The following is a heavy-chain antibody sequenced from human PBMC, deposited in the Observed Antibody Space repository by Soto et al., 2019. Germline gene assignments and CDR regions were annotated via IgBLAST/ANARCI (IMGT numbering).Heavy chain of an antibody. V-gene: IGHV1-69*13. CDR3: ARTAPMDAGDKYYYDF. CDR2: IIPFFGTA. J-gene: IGHJ4*02. D-gene: IGHD3-16*01. CDR1: GGTFSTFG. Sequence: EASVKVSCKTYGGTFSTFGISWVRQAPGQGLEWMGGIIPFFGTAEYSQKFEDRITITADESTNTVYMDLRSLTSEDTAIYYCARTAPMDAGDKYYYDFWGQGALVTVSS.